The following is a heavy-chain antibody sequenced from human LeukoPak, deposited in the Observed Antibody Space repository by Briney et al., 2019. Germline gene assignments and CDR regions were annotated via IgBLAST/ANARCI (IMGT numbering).Heavy chain of an antibody. CDR2: INQGGSEK. V-gene: IGHV3-7*01. D-gene: IGHD2-21*02. Sequence: PGGSLRLSCALSGFTFSTYWMGWVRQAPGKGLEWLANINQGGSEKYYVDSVKGRFTISRDNAKNSLFLQMNSLRAEDTAVYYCARDVGDLWGQGTLVTVSS. CDR3: ARDVGDL. J-gene: IGHJ4*02. CDR1: GFTFSTYW.